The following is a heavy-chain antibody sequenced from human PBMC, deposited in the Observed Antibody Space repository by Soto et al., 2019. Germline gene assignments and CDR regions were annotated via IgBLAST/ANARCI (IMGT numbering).Heavy chain of an antibody. CDR1: GFDFSNSW. Sequence: EVQLVESGGGFVQPGGSLRLSCAASGFDFSNSWMHWVRQVPGKGLVWVSHVNSDGSSTTYADSVKGRFTISRDNATTTVYLQLDSMRVEETAVYSCERDKSYALAVWGQGTTVTVSS. CDR2: VNSDGSST. V-gene: IGHV3-74*03. CDR3: ERDKSYALAV. J-gene: IGHJ6*02.